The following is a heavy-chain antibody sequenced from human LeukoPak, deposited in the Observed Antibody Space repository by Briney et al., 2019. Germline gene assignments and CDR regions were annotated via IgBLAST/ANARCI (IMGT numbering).Heavy chain of an antibody. CDR1: GGSISSGGYS. CDR3: ARGPAPPMVYPGY. V-gene: IGHV4-30-2*01. J-gene: IGHJ4*02. CDR2: IYHSGST. Sequence: SETLSLTCAVSGGSISSGGYSWSWIRQPPGKGLEWIGYIYHSGSTYYNPSLKSRVTISVDRSKNQFSLKLSSVTAADAAVYYCARGPAPPMVYPGYWGQGTLVTVSS. D-gene: IGHD2-8*01.